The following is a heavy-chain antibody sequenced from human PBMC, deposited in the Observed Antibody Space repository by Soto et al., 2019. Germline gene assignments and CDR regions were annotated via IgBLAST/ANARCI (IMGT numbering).Heavy chain of an antibody. CDR2: IYYSGST. V-gene: IGHV4-31*03. Sequence: SETLSLTCTVSGGSISSGGYYWSWIRQHPGKGLEWIGYIYYSGSTYYNPSLKSRVTISVDTSKNQFSLKLSSVTAADTAVYYCARDRYDYVWVRGAFDIWGQGTMVTVSS. CDR1: GGSISSGGYY. D-gene: IGHD3-16*01. CDR3: ARDRYDYVWVRGAFDI. J-gene: IGHJ3*02.